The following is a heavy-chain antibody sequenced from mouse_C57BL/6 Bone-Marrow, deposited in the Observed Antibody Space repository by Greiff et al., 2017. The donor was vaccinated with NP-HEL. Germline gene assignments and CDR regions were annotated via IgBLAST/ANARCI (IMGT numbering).Heavy chain of an antibody. CDR1: GYAFSSSW. V-gene: IGHV1-82*01. CDR3: ADWVYYAMDY. CDR2: IYPGDGDT. Sequence: VQLQESGPELVKPGASVKISCKASGYAFSSSWMNWVKQRPGKGLEWIGRIYPGDGDTNYNGKFKGKATLTADKSSSTAYMQLSSLTSEDSAVYFCADWVYYAMDYWGQGTSVTVSS. J-gene: IGHJ4*01.